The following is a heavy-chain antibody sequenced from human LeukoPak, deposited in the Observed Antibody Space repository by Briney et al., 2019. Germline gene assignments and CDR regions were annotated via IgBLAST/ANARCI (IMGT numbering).Heavy chain of an antibody. V-gene: IGHV3-9*01. Sequence: GGSLRLSCAASGFTFDDYAMHWVRQAPGKGLEWVSGISWNSGSIGYADSVKGRFTISRDNAKNSLYLQMNSLRAEDTALYYCAKDNFRYFDCPYDWGQGTLVTVSS. D-gene: IGHD3-9*01. J-gene: IGHJ4*02. CDR1: GFTFDDYA. CDR3: AKDNFRYFDCPYD. CDR2: ISWNSGSI.